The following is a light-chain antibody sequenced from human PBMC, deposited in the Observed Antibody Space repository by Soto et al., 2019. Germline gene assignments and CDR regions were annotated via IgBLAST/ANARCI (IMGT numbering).Light chain of an antibody. CDR3: QQYNTYST. V-gene: IGKV1-5*03. Sequence: DIQITQSPSTLSASVGDRVTITCRASQSISSWLAWYQQKPGKAPKLLIYKASSSESGVPSRLSGSGSGTEFTLTIRSLQPDDSATYYCQQYNTYSTFGQGTRLEIK. CDR1: QSISSW. CDR2: KAS. J-gene: IGKJ5*01.